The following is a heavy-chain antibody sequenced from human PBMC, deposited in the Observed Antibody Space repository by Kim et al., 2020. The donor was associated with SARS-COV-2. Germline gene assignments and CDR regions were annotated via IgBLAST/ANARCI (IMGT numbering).Heavy chain of an antibody. J-gene: IGHJ5*02. CDR1: GFTFSSYG. Sequence: GGSLRLSCAASGFTFSSYGMHWVRQAPGKGLEWVAVISYDGSNKYYADSVKGRFTISRDNSKNTLYLQMNSLRAEDTAVYYCAKDYIGSSWDWFDPWGQGTLVTVSS. CDR3: AKDYIGSSWDWFDP. CDR2: ISYDGSNK. D-gene: IGHD6-13*01. V-gene: IGHV3-30*18.